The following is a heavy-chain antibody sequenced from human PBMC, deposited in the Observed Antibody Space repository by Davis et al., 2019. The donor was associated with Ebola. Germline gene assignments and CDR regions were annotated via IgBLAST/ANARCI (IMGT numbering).Heavy chain of an antibody. Sequence: AASVKVSCKVSGYTLTELSMHWVRQAPGKGLEWMGGFDPEDGETIYAQKFQGRVTMTEDTSTDTAYMELSSLRSEDTAVYYCATAVGCISTSCSTTHGYYYYGMDVWGQGTTVTVSS. CDR3: ATAVGCISTSCSTTHGYYYYGMDV. D-gene: IGHD2-2*02. J-gene: IGHJ6*02. CDR2: FDPEDGET. V-gene: IGHV1-24*01. CDR1: GYTLTELS.